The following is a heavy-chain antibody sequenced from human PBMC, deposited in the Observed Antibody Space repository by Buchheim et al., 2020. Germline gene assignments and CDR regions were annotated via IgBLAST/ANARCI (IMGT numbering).Heavy chain of an antibody. D-gene: IGHD3-22*01. J-gene: IGHJ6*02. CDR2: ISYDGSNK. CDR3: ATSYYYDSSARYYYYGMDV. V-gene: IGHV3-30*03. Sequence: QVQLAESGGGVVQPGRSLRLSCAASGFTFSSYGMHWVRQAPGKGLEWVAVISYDGSNKYYADSVKGRFTISRDNSKNTLYLQMNSLRAEDTAVYYCATSYYYDSSARYYYYGMDVWGQGTT. CDR1: GFTFSSYG.